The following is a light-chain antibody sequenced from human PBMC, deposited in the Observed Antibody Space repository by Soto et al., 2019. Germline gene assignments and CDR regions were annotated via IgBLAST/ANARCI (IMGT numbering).Light chain of an antibody. CDR3: SAYTSNSPPV. CDR2: DVS. Sequence: QSALTQPASVSGSPGQSITLSCTGTSSDVGGYNYVSWYQQHPGKAPKLLIYDVSNRPSGVSNRFSGSKSGNTASLTISGLQAADEADYYCSAYTSNSPPVFGGGTKLTVL. V-gene: IGLV2-14*01. J-gene: IGLJ2*01. CDR1: SSDVGGYNY.